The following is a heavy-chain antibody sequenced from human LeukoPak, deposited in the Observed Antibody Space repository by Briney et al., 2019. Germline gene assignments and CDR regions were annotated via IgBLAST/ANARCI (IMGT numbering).Heavy chain of an antibody. Sequence: GGSLRLSCAASGFTFSTYAVHWVRQAPGKGLEWVAVIWFDGSEQYYADSVKGRFIISRDNSKSTSNLQLNSLRAEDTTVYYCAREGDSRWGELSPWGQGTLVTVSS. CDR1: GFTFSTYA. CDR3: AREGDSRWGELSP. J-gene: IGHJ1*01. V-gene: IGHV3-33*01. D-gene: IGHD3-16*02. CDR2: IWFDGSEQ.